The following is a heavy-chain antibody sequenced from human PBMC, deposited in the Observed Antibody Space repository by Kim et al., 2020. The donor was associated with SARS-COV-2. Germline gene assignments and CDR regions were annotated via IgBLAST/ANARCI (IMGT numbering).Heavy chain of an antibody. CDR2: IDHNGST. D-gene: IGHD2-15*01. V-gene: IGHV4-34*01. J-gene: IGHJ6*02. Sequence: SETLSLTCAVYGGSFYVYNWTWIRQPPGKGLEWIGEIDHNGSTSYNPSLRSRVTIFVDTSKNQFSLQLTSATAADTAVYYCARLCDGGSCAGLYYYHATDVWGQGTTVTVSS. CDR3: ARLCDGGSCAGLYYYHATDV. CDR1: GGSFYVYN.